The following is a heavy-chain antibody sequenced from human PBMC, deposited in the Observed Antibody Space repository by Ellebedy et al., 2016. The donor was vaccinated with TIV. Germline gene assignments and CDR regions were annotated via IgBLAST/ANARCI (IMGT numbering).Heavy chain of an antibody. V-gene: IGHV3-43D*03. D-gene: IGHD5-18*01. CDR3: AKDLDTAMVTFADC. Sequence: GESLKISCAASGFTFDDFAMHWVRQAPGRGLEWVSVISWDGLNSYYADSVKGRFAISRDNSKNSLYLQMNSLRAEDTALYYCAKDLDTAMVTFADCWGQGTLVTVSS. J-gene: IGHJ4*02. CDR2: ISWDGLNS. CDR1: GFTFDDFA.